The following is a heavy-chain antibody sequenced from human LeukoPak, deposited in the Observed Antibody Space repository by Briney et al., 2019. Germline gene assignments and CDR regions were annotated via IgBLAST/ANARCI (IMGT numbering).Heavy chain of an antibody. CDR3: ARHTAVAGSRGWFAP. CDR1: GGSISSYY. D-gene: IGHD6-19*01. V-gene: IGHV4-59*08. CDR2: IYYSGST. J-gene: IGHJ5*02. Sequence: SETLSPNRTVSGGSISSYYWSWIRQPPGKGLEWIGYIYYSGSTNYNPSLKSRVTISVDTSKNQFSLKLSSVTAADTAVYYCARHTAVAGSRGWFAPWGQATLVTVSS.